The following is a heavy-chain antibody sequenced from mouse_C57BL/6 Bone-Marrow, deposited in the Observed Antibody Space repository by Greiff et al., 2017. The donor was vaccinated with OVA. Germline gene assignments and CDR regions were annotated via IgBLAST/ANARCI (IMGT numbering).Heavy chain of an antibody. CDR1: GYTFTSYW. Sequence: QVQLQQPGAELVKPGASVKLSCKASGYTFTSYWMQWVKQRPGQGLEWIGEIDPSDSYTNYNQKFKGKATLTVDTSSSTAYMQLSSLTSEDSAVYYCASFYDGYPYWGQGTTHTVSS. J-gene: IGHJ2*01. CDR2: IDPSDSYT. V-gene: IGHV1-50*01. CDR3: ASFYDGYPY. D-gene: IGHD2-3*01.